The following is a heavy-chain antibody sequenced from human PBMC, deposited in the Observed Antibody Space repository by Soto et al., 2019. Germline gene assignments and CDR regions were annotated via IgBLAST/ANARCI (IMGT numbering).Heavy chain of an antibody. Sequence: QVQLQESGPGLVKPSGTLSLTCAVSGGSISNNTWWSWVRQPPGKGLEWIGEIYHSGSTNYNPSLKRRVSISVDKSKNQCPLRLSPVTAADMAVYYCARDPGAVAGTSVFGWGQATLVTVSS. D-gene: IGHD6-19*01. CDR2: IYHSGST. J-gene: IGHJ4*02. V-gene: IGHV4-4*02. CDR1: GGSISNNTW. CDR3: ARDPGAVAGTSVFG.